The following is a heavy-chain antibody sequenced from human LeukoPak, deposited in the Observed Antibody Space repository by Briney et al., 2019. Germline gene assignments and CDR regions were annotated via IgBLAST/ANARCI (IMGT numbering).Heavy chain of an antibody. J-gene: IGHJ4*02. CDR1: GFTFSSYS. V-gene: IGHV3-21*01. Sequence: PGGSLRLSCAASGFTFSSYSMNWVRQAPGKGLEWVSSISSSSSYIYYADSVKGRFTISRDNAKNSLYLQMNSLRAEDTAVYYCARDPRDNYYFDYWGQGTLVTVSS. CDR3: ARDPRDNYYFDY. CDR2: ISSSSSYI. D-gene: IGHD1-1*01.